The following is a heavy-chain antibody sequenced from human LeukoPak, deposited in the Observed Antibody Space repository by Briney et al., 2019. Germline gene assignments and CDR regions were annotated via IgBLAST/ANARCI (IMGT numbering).Heavy chain of an antibody. CDR1: GYTFTSYG. Sequence: ASVKVSCKASGYTFTSYGISWVRQAPGQGLEWMGRIIPLLGIATYAQKFQGRVTVTADKSTSTAYMELSSLRSEDTAVYYCARGWSSSLLDYWGQGTLVTVSS. V-gene: IGHV1-69*04. CDR3: ARGWSSSLLDY. CDR2: IIPLLGIA. D-gene: IGHD6-13*01. J-gene: IGHJ4*02.